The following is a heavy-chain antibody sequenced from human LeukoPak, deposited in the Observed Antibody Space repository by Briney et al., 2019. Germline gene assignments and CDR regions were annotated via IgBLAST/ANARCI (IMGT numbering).Heavy chain of an antibody. CDR1: GDSIGSNY. J-gene: IGHJ4*02. D-gene: IGHD3-9*01. CDR2: INYSGNT. CDR3: ARGGSYYDVMTGTGGFDN. V-gene: IGHV4-59*01. Sequence: SETLSLTCTISGDSIGSNYWHWVRQPPGKGLEGIGFINYSGNTNHNPSLKSRVTVSADTSKNQVSLKVTSVTAAATAVYYCARGGSYYDVMTGTGGFDNWGQGTLVIVSS.